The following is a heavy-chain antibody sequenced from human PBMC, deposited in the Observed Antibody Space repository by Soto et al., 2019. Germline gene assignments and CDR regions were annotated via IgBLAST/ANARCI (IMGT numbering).Heavy chain of an antibody. J-gene: IGHJ6*02. CDR2: IIPIFGTA. D-gene: IGHD1-26*01. CDR3: ASYRGRDYYYYGMDV. V-gene: IGHV1-69*13. Sequence: ASVKVSCKASGGTFSSYAISWVRQAPGQGLEWMGGIIPIFGTANYAQKFQGRVTITADESTSTAYMELSSLRSEDTAAYYCASYRGRDYYYYGMDVWGQGTTVTVSS. CDR1: GGTFSSYA.